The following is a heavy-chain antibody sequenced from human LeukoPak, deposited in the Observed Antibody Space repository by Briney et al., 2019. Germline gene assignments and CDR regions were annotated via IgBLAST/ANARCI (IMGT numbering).Heavy chain of an antibody. CDR3: ARGIKAVAGAFSGGEEQNWFDP. D-gene: IGHD6-19*01. V-gene: IGHV4-30-4*01. CDR1: GGSISSGDYY. Sequence: SQTLTLTCTVSGGSISSGDYYWSWIRQPPGKGLEWIGYIYYSGSTYYNPSLKSRVTISVDTSKNQFSLKLSSVTAADTAVYYCARGIKAVAGAFSGGEEQNWFDPWGQGTLVTVSS. CDR2: IYYSGST. J-gene: IGHJ5*02.